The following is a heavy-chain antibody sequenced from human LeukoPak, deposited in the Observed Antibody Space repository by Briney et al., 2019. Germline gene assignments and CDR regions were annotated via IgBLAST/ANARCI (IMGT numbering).Heavy chain of an antibody. Sequence: ASVKVSCKASGYTFTGYYMHWVRQAPGQGLEWMGWINPNSGGTNYAQKLQGRVTMTTDTSTSTAYMELRSLRSDDTAVYYCARGKLRFLEWLLYSDYWGQGTLVTVSS. CDR2: INPNSGGT. J-gene: IGHJ4*02. V-gene: IGHV1-2*02. CDR3: ARGKLRFLEWLLYSDY. CDR1: GYTFTGYY. D-gene: IGHD3-3*01.